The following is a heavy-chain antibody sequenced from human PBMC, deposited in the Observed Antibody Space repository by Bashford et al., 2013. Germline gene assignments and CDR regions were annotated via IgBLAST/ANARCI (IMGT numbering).Heavy chain of an antibody. Sequence: SVKVSCKASGGTFSSYAISWVRQAPGQGLEWMGGIIPIFGTANYAQKFQGRVTITADESTSTAYMELSSLRSEDTAVYYCARGDWNDGGGSSYYYYYYMDVWGKGTTVTVSS. CDR3: ARGDWNDGGGSSYYYYYYMDV. CDR2: IIPIFGTA. V-gene: IGHV1-69*13. CDR1: GGTFSSYA. D-gene: IGHD1-1*01. J-gene: IGHJ6*03.